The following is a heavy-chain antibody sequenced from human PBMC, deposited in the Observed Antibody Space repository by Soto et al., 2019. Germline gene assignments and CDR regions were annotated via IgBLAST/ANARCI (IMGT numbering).Heavy chain of an antibody. D-gene: IGHD2-2*01. Sequence: QVRLQESGPGLVKSSETLSLTCTVSGGSLSSFYWGWIRRPPGKGLEWIGYIYHSGTTKYNSSLKRRVTMSVDSSNNELSLKVTSLTAADTATYYCARVHKEERVTVPAAYDDHWGPGTLVTVAS. CDR2: IYHSGTT. J-gene: IGHJ4*01. CDR3: ARVHKEERVTVPAAYDDH. CDR1: GGSLSSFY. V-gene: IGHV4-59*01.